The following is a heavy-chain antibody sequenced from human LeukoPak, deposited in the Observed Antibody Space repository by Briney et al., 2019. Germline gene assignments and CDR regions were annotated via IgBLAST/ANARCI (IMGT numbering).Heavy chain of an antibody. V-gene: IGHV3-21*01. J-gene: IGHJ4*02. D-gene: IGHD3-22*01. CDR1: GFTFSSYS. CDR3: ARDPYYYDSSGPDGY. Sequence: GGSLRLSCAASGFTFSSYSMNWVRQAPGKGLEWVSSISSSSSYIYYADSVKGRFTISRDNAKNSLYLQMNSLRAEDTAVYYCARDPYYYDSSGPDGYWGQGTLVTVSS. CDR2: ISSSSSYI.